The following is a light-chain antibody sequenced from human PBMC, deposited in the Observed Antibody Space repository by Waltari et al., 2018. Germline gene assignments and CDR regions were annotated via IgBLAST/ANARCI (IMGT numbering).Light chain of an antibody. J-gene: IGKJ1*01. Sequence: DIHLTQSPSSLSASVGDTVTITCRASQDIGAYVNWYQQRPGEAPKLLIFDADSLERGAPSRFSGGGSRTQFTFTITGLQAEDIATYYCQQFGSLPWTFGQGTTVE. CDR1: QDIGAY. CDR3: QQFGSLPWT. CDR2: DAD. V-gene: IGKV1-33*01.